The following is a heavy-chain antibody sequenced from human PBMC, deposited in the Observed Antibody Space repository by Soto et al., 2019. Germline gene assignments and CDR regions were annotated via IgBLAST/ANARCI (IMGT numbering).Heavy chain of an antibody. CDR3: ARVTDYGDYSEYFQH. CDR1: GGSFSGYY. Sequence: QVQLQQWGAGLLKPSETLSLTSAVYGGSFSGYYWSWIRQPPGKGLEWIGEINHSGSTNYNPSIKSRVTISVDTYKNQFSLKLSSVTAADTAVYYCARVTDYGDYSEYFQHWGQGTLVTVSS. D-gene: IGHD4-17*01. V-gene: IGHV4-34*01. CDR2: INHSGST. J-gene: IGHJ1*01.